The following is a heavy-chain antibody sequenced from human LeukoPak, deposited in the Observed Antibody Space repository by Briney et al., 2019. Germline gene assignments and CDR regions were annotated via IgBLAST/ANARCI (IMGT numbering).Heavy chain of an antibody. V-gene: IGHV3-23*01. CDR2: ISGSGGNT. D-gene: IGHD6-13*01. CDR3: AKDAGYSSSPEYFQH. CDR1: GFTFSTYA. Sequence: GGSLRLSCAASGFTFSTYAMSWVRQAPGKGLEWVSAISGSGGNTYYADSVKGRFTISRDNSKNTLYLQMNSLRAEDTAVYYCAKDAGYSSSPEYFQHWGQGTLVTVSS. J-gene: IGHJ1*01.